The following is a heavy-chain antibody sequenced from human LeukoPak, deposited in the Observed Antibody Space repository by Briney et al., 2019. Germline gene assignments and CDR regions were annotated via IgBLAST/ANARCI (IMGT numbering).Heavy chain of an antibody. CDR1: GGSIISSSYY. CDR2: IYYSGST. Sequence: SETLSLTCTVSGGSIISSSYYWAWIRQPPGKGLEWIGYIYYSGSTNYNPSLKSRVTISVDTSKNQFSLKLSSVTAADTAVYYCARAAYNYYGSENWFDPWGQGTLVTVSS. J-gene: IGHJ5*02. V-gene: IGHV4-61*05. D-gene: IGHD3-10*01. CDR3: ARAAYNYYGSENWFDP.